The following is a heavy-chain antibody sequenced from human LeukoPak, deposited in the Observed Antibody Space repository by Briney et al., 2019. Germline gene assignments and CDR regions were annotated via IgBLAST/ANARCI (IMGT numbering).Heavy chain of an antibody. D-gene: IGHD6-19*01. CDR3: ARDATVGVPGTLYLDH. J-gene: IGHJ4*02. CDR1: GFTFSSYE. V-gene: IGHV3-48*03. CDR2: IDTSSGTI. Sequence: GGSLRLSCAASGFTFSSYEMNWVRQAPGKGLEWVSYIDTSSGTIHYADSVKGRFTISRDNAKSSLYLQMNSLRAEDTAVYFCARDATVGVPGTLYLDHWGQGTLVTVSS.